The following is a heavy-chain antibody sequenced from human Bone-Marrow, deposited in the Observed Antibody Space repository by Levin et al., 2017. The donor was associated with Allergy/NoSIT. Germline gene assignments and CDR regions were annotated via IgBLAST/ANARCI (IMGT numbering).Heavy chain of an antibody. V-gene: IGHV3-7*02. CDR1: GFTFRGYW. CDR2: INRDGGDG. CDR3: ARNGAWSFEF. Sequence: LSLTCASSGFTFRGYWMAWVRPAPGKGLEWVANINRDGGDGYYVDSVKGRFTISRDNARNSLDLQMNSLRVEDTAVYYCARNGAWSFEFWGQGTLVTVSS. D-gene: IGHD2-8*01. J-gene: IGHJ4*02.